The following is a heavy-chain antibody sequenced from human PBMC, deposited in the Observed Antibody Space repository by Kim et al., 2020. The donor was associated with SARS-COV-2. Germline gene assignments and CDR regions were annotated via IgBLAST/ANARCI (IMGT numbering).Heavy chain of an antibody. D-gene: IGHD2-21*02. CDR1: GFTFGDYA. Sequence: GGSLRLSCTASGFTFGDYAMSWFRQAPGKGLEWVGFIRSKAYGGTTEYAASVKGRFTISRDDSKSIAYLQMNSLKTEDTAVYYCTREWSVVTWVLGYYGMDVWGQGTTVTVSS. J-gene: IGHJ6*02. CDR3: TREWSVVTWVLGYYGMDV. CDR2: IRSKAYGGTT. V-gene: IGHV3-49*03.